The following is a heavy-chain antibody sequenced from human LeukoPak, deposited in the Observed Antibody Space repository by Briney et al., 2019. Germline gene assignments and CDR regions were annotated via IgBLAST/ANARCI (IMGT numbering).Heavy chain of an antibody. J-gene: IGHJ6*02. CDR1: GFTFSSYA. CDR2: ISGSGGST. CDR3: AKGGYSGVYYYGMDV. Sequence: PGGSLRLSCAASGFTFSSYAMSWVRQAPGKGLEWVSAISGSGGSTYYADSVKGRFTISRDNSKNTLYLQMNSLRAEDTAVYYCAKGGYSGVYYYGMDVWGQGTTVTVSS. V-gene: IGHV3-23*01. D-gene: IGHD2-15*01.